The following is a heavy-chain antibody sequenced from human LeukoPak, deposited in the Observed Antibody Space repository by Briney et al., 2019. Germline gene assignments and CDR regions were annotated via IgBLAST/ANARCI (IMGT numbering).Heavy chain of an antibody. Sequence: PGGSLRLSCAASGFTFSSYAMSWVRQAPGKGLEWVSAISGSGGSTYYADSVKGRFTISRDNSKNTLYLQMNSLRAEDTAVYYCAKSGDGSGDSPYYCYMDVWGKGTTVTVSS. D-gene: IGHD3-10*01. CDR1: GFTFSSYA. V-gene: IGHV3-23*01. CDR2: ISGSGGST. CDR3: AKSGDGSGDSPYYCYMDV. J-gene: IGHJ6*03.